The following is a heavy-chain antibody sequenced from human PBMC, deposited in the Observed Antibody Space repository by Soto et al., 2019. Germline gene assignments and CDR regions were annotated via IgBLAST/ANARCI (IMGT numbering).Heavy chain of an antibody. CDR2: ISSSGTTL. V-gene: IGHV3-48*03. J-gene: IGHJ4*02. CDR1: GFTFSSYE. D-gene: IGHD6-19*01. CDR3: ARDYGSAWFFDY. Sequence: PGGSLRLSCAASGFTFSSYEMNWVRQAPGKGLEWVSYISSSGTTLYYADSVKGRFTISRDNAKNSLYLQMISLRAEDTAIYYCARDYGSAWFFDYWGQGTLVTVSS.